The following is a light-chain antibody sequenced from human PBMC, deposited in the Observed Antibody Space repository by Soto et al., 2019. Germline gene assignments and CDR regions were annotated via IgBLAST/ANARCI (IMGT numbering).Light chain of an antibody. CDR2: GAS. V-gene: IGKV3-20*01. CDR1: ESVSGSY. J-gene: IGKJ4*01. CDR3: QQYGSTPLLS. Sequence: EIVLTQSPGTLSLSPGERATLSCRTRESVSGSYLAWYQQKPGQAPRLLIYGASNRATGIPDRFSGSGSGTEFTLTIGRLEPEDFAVYYCQQYGSTPLLSFGGGTKVEIK.